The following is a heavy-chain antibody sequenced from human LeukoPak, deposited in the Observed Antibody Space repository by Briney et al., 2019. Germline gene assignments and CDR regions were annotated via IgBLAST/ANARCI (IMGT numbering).Heavy chain of an antibody. CDR2: IIPIFGTA. J-gene: IGHJ4*02. V-gene: IGHV1-69*05. CDR1: GGTFSSYA. D-gene: IGHD3-16*01. CDR3: ARDHQRWLGEYYFDY. Sequence: SVKVSCKASGGTFSSYAISWVRQAPGQGLEWMGGIIPIFGTANYAQKFQGRVTITTDESTSTAYMELSSLRSEDTAVYYCARDHQRWLGEYYFDYWGQGTLVTVSS.